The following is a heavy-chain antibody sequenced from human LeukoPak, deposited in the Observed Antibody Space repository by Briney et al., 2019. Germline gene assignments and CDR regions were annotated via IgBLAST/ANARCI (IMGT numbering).Heavy chain of an antibody. D-gene: IGHD3-10*01. CDR1: GGSISSSSYY. CDR2: IYYSGST. CDR3: ARESTIRKGEGAFDI. Sequence: PSETLSLTCTVSGGSISSSSYYWGWIRQPPGKGLEWIGSIYYSGSTYYNPSLKSRVTISVDTSKNQFSLKLSSVTAADTAVYYCARESTIRKGEGAFDIWGQGTMVTVSS. V-gene: IGHV4-39*07. J-gene: IGHJ3*02.